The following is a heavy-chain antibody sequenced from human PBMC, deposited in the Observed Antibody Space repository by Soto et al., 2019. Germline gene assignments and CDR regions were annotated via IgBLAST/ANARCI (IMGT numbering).Heavy chain of an antibody. J-gene: IGHJ4*02. D-gene: IGHD1-1*01. CDR2: IWSDGNNR. V-gene: IGHV3-33*01. Sequence: QVQLVESGGGVLQPGKSLRLSCVASGFTFNTYGFHWVRQAPGKGLEWVSVIWSDGNNRYYADSVKGRFTISRDRSKSTLYLQMKSLRVEETAVYYCARIQLDTIMALDYWGQGTRVTVSS. CDR1: GFTFNTYG. CDR3: ARIQLDTIMALDY.